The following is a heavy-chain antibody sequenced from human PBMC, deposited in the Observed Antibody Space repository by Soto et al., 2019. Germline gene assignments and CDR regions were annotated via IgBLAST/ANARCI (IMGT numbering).Heavy chain of an antibody. V-gene: IGHV4-59*01. J-gene: IGHJ4*02. CDR2: IYYSGSS. D-gene: IGHD5-12*01. CDR3: ARVRSSKVASQGWYLDY. Sequence: KPSETLSLTCTVSGGSISSYYWSWIRQPPGKGLEWIGYIYYSGSSNYSPSLKSRVTMSVDTSQNQFSLRLRSVTAADTAFYYCARVRSSKVASQGWYLDYCGQGPLVTVSS. CDR1: GGSISSYY.